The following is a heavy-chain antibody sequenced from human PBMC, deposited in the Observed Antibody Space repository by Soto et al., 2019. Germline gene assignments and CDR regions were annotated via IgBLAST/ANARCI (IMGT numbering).Heavy chain of an antibody. CDR1: GGIFGTYT. CDR3: ARGHHGWLDP. J-gene: IGHJ5*02. CDR2: IIPLLNKA. Sequence: QVQLVQSGAEMKKPGSSVKVSCKASGGIFGTYTINWVRQAPGQGLEWMGRIIPLLNKADYAQKFQGRVTMSVERSADTAYMELGSLTSGDTAVYYCARGHHGWLDPWGQGSLVTVSS. V-gene: IGHV1-69*02.